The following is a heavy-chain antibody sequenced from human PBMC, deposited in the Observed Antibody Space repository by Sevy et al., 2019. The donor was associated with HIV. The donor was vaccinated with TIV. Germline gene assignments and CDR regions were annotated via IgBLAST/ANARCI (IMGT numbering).Heavy chain of an antibody. J-gene: IGHJ4*02. V-gene: IGHV3-74*01. D-gene: IGHD6-13*01. CDR3: ASVGGNLAAADRYDY. Sequence: GGSLRLSCAASGFTFSSYWMHWVRQAPGMGLVWVSRINSDGSSTSYADSVKGRFTISRDNAKNTLYLQMNSLRAEDTAVYYCASVGGNLAAADRYDYWGQRTLVTVSS. CDR1: GFTFSSYW. CDR2: INSDGSST.